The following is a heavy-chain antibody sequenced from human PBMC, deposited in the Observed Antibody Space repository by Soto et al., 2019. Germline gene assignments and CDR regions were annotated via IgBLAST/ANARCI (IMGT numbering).Heavy chain of an antibody. CDR3: ARDKPPPYCSSTSCYGSNWFDP. Sequence: GGSLRLSCAASGFTFSSYWTSWVRQAPGKGLEWVANIKQDGSEKYYVDSVKGRFTISRDNAKNSLYLQMNSLRAEDTAVYYCARDKPPPYCSSTSCYGSNWFDPWGQGTLVTVSS. CDR2: IKQDGSEK. V-gene: IGHV3-7*03. J-gene: IGHJ5*02. CDR1: GFTFSSYW. D-gene: IGHD2-2*01.